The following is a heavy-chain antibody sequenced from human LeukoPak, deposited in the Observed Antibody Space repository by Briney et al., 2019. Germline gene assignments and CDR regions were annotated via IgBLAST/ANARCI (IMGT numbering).Heavy chain of an antibody. CDR2: IKQDGTEK. V-gene: IGHV3-7*04. CDR1: GFIFSRYW. Sequence: PGGSLRLSCAASGFIFSRYWMSWVRQAPGEGLEWVANIKQDGTEKYYMDSVKGRFSISRDNAKNSLYLQMNALRAEDAAVYYCARDVRPDYWGQGTLVTVST. CDR3: ARDVRPDY. D-gene: IGHD6-6*01. J-gene: IGHJ4*02.